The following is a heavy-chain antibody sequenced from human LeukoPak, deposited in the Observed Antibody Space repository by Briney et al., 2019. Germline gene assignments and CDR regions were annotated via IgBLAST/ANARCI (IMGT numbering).Heavy chain of an antibody. J-gene: IGHJ6*02. V-gene: IGHV3-43*02. CDR1: GSPFDAIA. CDR2: INKDGSAT. Sequence: GGPLRPSCEAPGSPFDAIARHWVGQAQGKGLEWVLLINKDGSATYYADSVKGRFTISRDNSKNSLYLQMNSLRSEDTALYYCATWAFYHSLDVWGQGTTVTVSS. D-gene: IGHD1-26*01. CDR3: ATWAFYHSLDV.